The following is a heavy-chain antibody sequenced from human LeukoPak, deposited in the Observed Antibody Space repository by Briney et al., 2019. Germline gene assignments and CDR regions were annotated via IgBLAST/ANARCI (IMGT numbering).Heavy chain of an antibody. CDR2: ISYDGNNK. J-gene: IGHJ5*02. Sequence: QTGGSLRLSCAASGFTFSSYAMHWVRQAPGKGLEWVAVISYDGNNKYYADFVKGRFTISRDYSKDTLYLQMNSLRVEDTAVYYCARDVDLNWFDPWGQGTLVTVSS. CDR1: GFTFSSYA. D-gene: IGHD3/OR15-3a*01. CDR3: ARDVDLNWFDP. V-gene: IGHV3-30-3*01.